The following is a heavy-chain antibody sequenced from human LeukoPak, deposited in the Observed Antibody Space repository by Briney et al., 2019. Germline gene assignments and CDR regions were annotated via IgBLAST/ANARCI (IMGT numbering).Heavy chain of an antibody. J-gene: IGHJ5*02. CDR2: ISYDGSNK. CDR3: ARVSPMVRGIIDWFDP. D-gene: IGHD3-10*01. V-gene: IGHV3-30-3*01. Sequence: GGSLRLSCAASGFTFSSYAMHWVRQAPGKGLEWVAVISYDGSNKYYAYSVKGRFTISRDNSKNTLYLQMNSLRAEDTAVYYCARVSPMVRGIIDWFDPWGQGTLVTVSS. CDR1: GFTFSSYA.